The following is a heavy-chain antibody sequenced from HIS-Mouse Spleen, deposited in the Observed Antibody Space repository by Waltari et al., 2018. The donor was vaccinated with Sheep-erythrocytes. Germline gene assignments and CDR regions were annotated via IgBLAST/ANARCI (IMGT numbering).Heavy chain of an antibody. CDR3: AKDIGTGLSYGMDV. Sequence: SWNSGSIGYADSVKGRFTISRDNAKNSLYLQMNSLRAEDTALYYCAKDIGTGLSYGMDVWGQGTTVTVSS. CDR2: SWNSGSI. J-gene: IGHJ6*02. D-gene: IGHD1-1*01. V-gene: IGHV3-9*01.